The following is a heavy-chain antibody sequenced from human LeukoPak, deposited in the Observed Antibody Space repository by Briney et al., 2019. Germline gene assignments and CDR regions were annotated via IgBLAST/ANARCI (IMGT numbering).Heavy chain of an antibody. CDR3: ARADVLRYFDWLLNYYYYYMDV. CDR1: GFTFSTYA. Sequence: PGGSLRLSCAASGFTFSTYAMHWVRQAPGKGLEWVAVIPYDGSNKYYADSVKGRFTISRDNAKNTLYLQMNSLRAEDTAVYYCARADVLRYFDWLLNYYYYYMDVWGKGTTVTVSS. V-gene: IGHV3-30*04. CDR2: IPYDGSNK. D-gene: IGHD3-9*01. J-gene: IGHJ6*03.